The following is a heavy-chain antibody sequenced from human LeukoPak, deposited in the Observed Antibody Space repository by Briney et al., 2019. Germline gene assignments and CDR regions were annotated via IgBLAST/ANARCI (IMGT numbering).Heavy chain of an antibody. CDR1: GFPFSSYG. CDR3: AKGELPSHHYGSGNYYNVNF. J-gene: IGHJ4*02. V-gene: IGHV3-30*18. CDR2: ISYDGSKK. Sequence: GGSLRLSCAASGFPFSSYGMHWFRQAPGKGLEWVAVISYDGSKKYEVDSVRGRFTISRDNSKNTLYLQMNSLRAEDTAVYYCAKGELPSHHYGSGNYYNVNFWGQGTLVTVSS. D-gene: IGHD3-10*01.